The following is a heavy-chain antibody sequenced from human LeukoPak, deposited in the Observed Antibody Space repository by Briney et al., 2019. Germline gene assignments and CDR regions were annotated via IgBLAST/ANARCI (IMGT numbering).Heavy chain of an antibody. Sequence: PSQTLSLTCTVSGGSISSGGYYWSWIRQHPGKGLEWIGYIYYSGSTYYNPSLKSRVTISVDTSKNQFSLKLSSVTAADTAVYYCARETPYSCSWYLDYWGQGTLVTVSS. J-gene: IGHJ4*02. CDR1: GGSISSGGYY. V-gene: IGHV4-31*03. CDR2: IYYSGST. D-gene: IGHD6-13*01. CDR3: ARETPYSCSWYLDY.